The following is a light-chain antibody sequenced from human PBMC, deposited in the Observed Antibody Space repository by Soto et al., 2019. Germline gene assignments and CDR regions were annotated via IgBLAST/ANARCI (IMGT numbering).Light chain of an antibody. Sequence: DIQMTQCPSSLSASVGDEVTITCRASQTIMTYLNWYQLKRGKPPRLLIYAASSLQTGVPSRFSGSGSGTDFTLTISSLQPEDFATYSRQQSYNSPQTFGQGTKVDI. CDR2: AAS. J-gene: IGKJ1*01. CDR1: QTIMTY. V-gene: IGKV1-39*01. CDR3: QQSYNSPQT.